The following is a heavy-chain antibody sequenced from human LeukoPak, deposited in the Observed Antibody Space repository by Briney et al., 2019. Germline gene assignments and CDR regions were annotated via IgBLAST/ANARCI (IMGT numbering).Heavy chain of an antibody. CDR1: GFTFSSYA. J-gene: IGHJ4*02. V-gene: IGHV3-64*01. CDR2: ISSNGGGT. CDR3: ARDYCSGGSCYSFDG. Sequence: GGSLRLSCAASGFTFSSYAMHWVRQAPGKGLEYVSAISSNGGGTYYANSVKGRFTISRDNSKNTLYLQMGSLRAEDMAVYYCARDYCSGGSCYSFDGWGQGTLVTVSS. D-gene: IGHD2-15*01.